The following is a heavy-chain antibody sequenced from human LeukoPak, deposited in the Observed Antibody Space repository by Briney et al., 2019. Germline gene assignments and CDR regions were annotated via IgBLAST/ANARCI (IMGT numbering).Heavy chain of an antibody. CDR2: ISSSGSTI. V-gene: IGHV3-48*03. CDR1: GFTFTSYA. D-gene: IGHD3-10*01. Sequence: PGGSLRLSCAASGFTFTSYAMNWVRQAPGKGLEWVSYISSSGSTIYYADSVKGRFTISRDNAKNSLYLQMNSLRAEDTAVYYCARGDHYYGSGTVDYWGQGTLVTVSS. J-gene: IGHJ4*02. CDR3: ARGDHYYGSGTVDY.